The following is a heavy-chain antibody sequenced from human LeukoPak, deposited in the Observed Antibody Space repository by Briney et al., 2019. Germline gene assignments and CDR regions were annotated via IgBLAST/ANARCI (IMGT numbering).Heavy chain of an antibody. V-gene: IGHV3-23*01. CDR2: ISGSGGST. Sequence: GGSLRLSCAASGFTFSSYAMSWVRQAPGKGLEWVSAISGSGGSTYYADSVKGRFTISRDNAKNSLYLQMNSLRAEDTAVYYCARVECITMVRGVIIVLVPAYFDYWGQGTLVTVSS. D-gene: IGHD3-10*01. CDR3: ARVECITMVRGVIIVLVPAYFDY. J-gene: IGHJ4*02. CDR1: GFTFSSYA.